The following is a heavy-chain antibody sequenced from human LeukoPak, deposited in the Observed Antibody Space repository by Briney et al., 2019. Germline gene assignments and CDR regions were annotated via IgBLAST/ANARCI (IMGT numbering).Heavy chain of an antibody. V-gene: IGHV3-33*01. D-gene: IGHD2/OR15-2a*01. CDR1: GFTFSSYG. J-gene: IGHJ4*02. Sequence: GGSLRLSCAASGFTFSSYGMHWVRQAPGKGLEWVAVIWYDGSNKYYTDSVKGRLTISRDNSKNTLYLQMNSLRAEDTAIYYCAREGPRGNSQFDYWGQGTLVTVSS. CDR3: AREGPRGNSQFDY. CDR2: IWYDGSNK.